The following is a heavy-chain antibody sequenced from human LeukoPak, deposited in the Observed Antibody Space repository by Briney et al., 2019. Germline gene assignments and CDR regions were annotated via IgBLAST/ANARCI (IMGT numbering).Heavy chain of an antibody. Sequence: SETLSLTCTVSGRSISLGYYWGWIRQPPGKGLEWIGSVFHDGSTHYNPSLQSRVSISVDTSKNEFSLKLSSVSAADTARYYCARRSDSGSYQHFDYWGQGTLVTVSS. J-gene: IGHJ4*02. V-gene: IGHV4-38-2*02. CDR3: ARRSDSGSYQHFDY. D-gene: IGHD1-26*01. CDR2: VFHDGST. CDR1: GRSISLGYY.